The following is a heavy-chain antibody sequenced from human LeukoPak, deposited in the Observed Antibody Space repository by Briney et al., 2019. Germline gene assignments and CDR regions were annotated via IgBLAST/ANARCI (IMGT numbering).Heavy chain of an antibody. D-gene: IGHD6-19*01. Sequence: GGSLRLSCAASGFTFSSYAMSWVRQAPGKGLEWVSAISGSGGSTYYADSVKGRFTISRVNSKNTLYLQMNSLRAEDTAVYYCAKSRRYSSGSPLDYWGQGTLVTVSS. J-gene: IGHJ4*02. CDR2: ISGSGGST. CDR1: GFTFSSYA. CDR3: AKSRRYSSGSPLDY. V-gene: IGHV3-23*01.